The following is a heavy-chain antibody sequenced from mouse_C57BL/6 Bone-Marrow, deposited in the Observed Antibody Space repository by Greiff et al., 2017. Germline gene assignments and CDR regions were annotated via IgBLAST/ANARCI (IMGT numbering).Heavy chain of an antibody. D-gene: IGHD1-2*01. CDR1: GYTFTSYG. Sequence: QVQLQQSGAELARPGASVKLSCKASGYTFTSYGISWVKQRTGQGLEWIGEIYPRSGNTYYNEKVKGKATLTADKSSSTAYMELRSLTSEDSAVYFCARSYYGPYFDYWGQGTTLTVSS. CDR2: IYPRSGNT. CDR3: ARSYYGPYFDY. J-gene: IGHJ2*01. V-gene: IGHV1-81*01.